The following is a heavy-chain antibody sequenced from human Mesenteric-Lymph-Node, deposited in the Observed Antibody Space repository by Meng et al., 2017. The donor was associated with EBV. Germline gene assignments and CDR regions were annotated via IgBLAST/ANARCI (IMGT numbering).Heavy chain of an antibody. CDR3: ARGNGATT. CDR1: GYTFTGYG. CDR2: ISTYNGNT. D-gene: IGHD5-24*01. Sequence: GAEVRKPGGQLKVSCKASGYTFTGYGINWVRQAPGQGLEWMGYISTYNGNTNYAQKLQGRLTMTTDTSTSTAYMELTSLTSDDTAVYYCARGNGATTWGQGTLVTVSS. J-gene: IGHJ5*02. V-gene: IGHV1-18*01.